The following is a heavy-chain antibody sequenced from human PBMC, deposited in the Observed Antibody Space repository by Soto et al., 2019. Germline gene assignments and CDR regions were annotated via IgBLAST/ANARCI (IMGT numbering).Heavy chain of an antibody. CDR1: GFTFGYYA. Sequence: GGSLRLSCTASGFTFGYYAMSWFRQAPGKGLEWVGFIRSKAYGGTTEYAASVKGRFTISRDDSKSIAYLQMNSLKTEDTAVYYCTRGIHPVSRPRWGQGTLVTVSS. CDR2: IRSKAYGGTT. V-gene: IGHV3-49*03. J-gene: IGHJ4*02. CDR3: TRGIHPVSRPR.